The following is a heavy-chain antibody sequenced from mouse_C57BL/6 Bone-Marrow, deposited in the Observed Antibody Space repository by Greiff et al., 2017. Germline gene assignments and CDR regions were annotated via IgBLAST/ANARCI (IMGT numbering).Heavy chain of an antibody. D-gene: IGHD4-1*01. CDR2: IDPSDSET. CDR1: GYTFTSYW. Sequence: VQLQQPGAELVRPGSSVKLSCKASGYTFTSYWMHWVKQRPIQGLEWIGNIDPSDSETHYNQKFKDKATLTVDKSSSTAYMQLSSLTSEDSAVYYCARSRGANWVFDYWGQGTTLTVSS. J-gene: IGHJ2*01. V-gene: IGHV1-52*01. CDR3: ARSRGANWVFDY.